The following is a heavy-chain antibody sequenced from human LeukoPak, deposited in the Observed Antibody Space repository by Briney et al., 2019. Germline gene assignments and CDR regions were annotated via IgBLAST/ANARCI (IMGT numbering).Heavy chain of an antibody. J-gene: IGHJ3*02. CDR3: AKGSSSGWYKGAFDI. CDR2: ISYDGSNK. Sequence: PGGSLRLSCAASGFTFSSYGMHWVRQAPGKGLEWVAVISYDGSNKYYADSVKGRFTISRDNSKNTLCLQMNSLRAEDTAVYYCAKGSSSGWYKGAFDIWGQGTMVTVSS. V-gene: IGHV3-30*18. CDR1: GFTFSSYG. D-gene: IGHD6-19*01.